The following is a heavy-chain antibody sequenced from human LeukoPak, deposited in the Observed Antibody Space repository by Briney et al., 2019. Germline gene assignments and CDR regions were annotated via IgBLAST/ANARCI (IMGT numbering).Heavy chain of an antibody. Sequence: ASVKVSCKASGYTFTGYYMHWVRQAPGQGLEWMGWINPNSGGTNYAQKFQGRVTMTRDTSISTAYMELSRLRSDDTAVYYCARDIYGDYGWFDPWGRGTLVTVSS. CDR1: GYTFTGYY. CDR3: ARDIYGDYGWFDP. V-gene: IGHV1-2*02. J-gene: IGHJ5*02. CDR2: INPNSGGT. D-gene: IGHD4-17*01.